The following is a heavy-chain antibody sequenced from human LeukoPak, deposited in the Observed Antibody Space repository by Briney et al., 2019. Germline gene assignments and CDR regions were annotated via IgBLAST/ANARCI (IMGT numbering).Heavy chain of an antibody. D-gene: IGHD1-26*01. V-gene: IGHV3-23*01. J-gene: IGHJ4*02. CDR3: AKAIVGTTWPFDY. Sequence: SCEASGYTFSSYAMSWVRQAPGKGLEWVSAISGSGGSTYYADSVKGRFTISRDNSKNTLYLQMNSLRAEDTAVYYCAKAIVGTTWPFDYWGQGTLVTVSS. CDR1: GYTFSSYA. CDR2: ISGSGGST.